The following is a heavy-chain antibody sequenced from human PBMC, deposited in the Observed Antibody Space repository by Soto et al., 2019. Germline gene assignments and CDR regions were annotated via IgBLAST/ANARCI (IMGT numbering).Heavy chain of an antibody. CDR3: ARDLRLYDKTGYYYHYHYGMDV. J-gene: IGHJ6*02. Sequence: EVQLVESGGGLVQPGGSLRLSYAASGFTLSDYEINWVRQAPGKGLEWVSYISASGSTIYYADSVKGRFTISRDNAKNSLYLQMNSLRAEDTAVYYCARDLRLYDKTGYYYHYHYGMDVWGQGTTVTVSS. CDR1: GFTLSDYE. D-gene: IGHD3-22*01. CDR2: ISASGSTI. V-gene: IGHV3-48*03.